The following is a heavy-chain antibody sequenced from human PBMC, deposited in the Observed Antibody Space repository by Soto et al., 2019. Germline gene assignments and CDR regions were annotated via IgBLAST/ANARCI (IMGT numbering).Heavy chain of an antibody. CDR3: ATDHYRSGGSCYRTSFDY. J-gene: IGHJ4*02. CDR1: GYTLTELS. Sequence: RASVKVSCKVSGYTLTELSMHWVRQAPGKGLEWMGGFDPEDGETIYAQKFQGRVTMTEDTSTDTAYMELSSLRSEDTAVYYCATDHYRSGGSCYRTSFDYWGQGXLVTVYS. D-gene: IGHD2-15*01. V-gene: IGHV1-24*01. CDR2: FDPEDGET.